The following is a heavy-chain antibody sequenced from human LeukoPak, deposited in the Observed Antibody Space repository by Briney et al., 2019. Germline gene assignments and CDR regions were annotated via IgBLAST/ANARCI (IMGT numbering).Heavy chain of an antibody. V-gene: IGHV3-21*01. CDR2: ISSSSSYI. D-gene: IGHD6-19*01. CDR3: ARDRWAGILDY. J-gene: IGHJ4*02. CDR1: GFTFSSYS. Sequence: GGSLRLSCAASGFTFSSYSMNWVRKAPGKGLEWVSSISSSSSYIYYADSVKGRFTISRDNAKNSLYLQMNSLRAEDTAVYYCARDRWAGILDYWGQGTLVTVSS.